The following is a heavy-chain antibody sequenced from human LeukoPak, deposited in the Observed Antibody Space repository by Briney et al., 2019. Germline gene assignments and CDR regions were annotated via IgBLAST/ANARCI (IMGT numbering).Heavy chain of an antibody. CDR1: GGSISRSSYY. J-gene: IGHJ5*02. V-gene: IGHV4-39*07. D-gene: IGHD6-13*01. Sequence: SETLSLTCTVSGGSISRSSYYWGWIRQPPGKGLEWIGSIFNSGNTYYSPSLKNRVTISLDTSKNQFSLRLNSVTAADTAVYFCARSPPIATTGGWFDPWGQGTLVTVSS. CDR2: IFNSGNT. CDR3: ARSPPIATTGGWFDP.